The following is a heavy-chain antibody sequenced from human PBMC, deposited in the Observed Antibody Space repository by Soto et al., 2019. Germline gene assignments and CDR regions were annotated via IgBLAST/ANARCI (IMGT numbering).Heavy chain of an antibody. CDR2: ISAYNGNT. D-gene: IGHD3-3*01. Sequence: VSVKVSCKASGYTFASGGISCGLQAPGQVLECMGWISAYNGNTNYAQKLQGRVTMTTDTSTSTAYMELRSLRSDDTAVYYCARDDTIFVGSDYWGQGTLVTVSS. J-gene: IGHJ4*02. V-gene: IGHV1-18*04. CDR1: GYTFASGG. CDR3: ARDDTIFVGSDY.